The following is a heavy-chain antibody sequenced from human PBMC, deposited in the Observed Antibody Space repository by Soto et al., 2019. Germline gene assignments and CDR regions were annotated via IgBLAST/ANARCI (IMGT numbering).Heavy chain of an antibody. CDR1: GGTFSDHA. CDR2: IIPIFGTV. Sequence: QVQLVQSGAEVKMPGSSVNVSCKASGGTFSDHAISWVRQAPGQGLEWMGGIIPIFGTVNYAQKFQGRVTLTADETTSTAYMELSSLRSEDMAVYYCARERGSGSYYKVGYYYSGTDVWGQGTTVNVS. V-gene: IGHV1-69*01. J-gene: IGHJ6*02. CDR3: ARERGSGSYYKVGYYYSGTDV. D-gene: IGHD3-10*01.